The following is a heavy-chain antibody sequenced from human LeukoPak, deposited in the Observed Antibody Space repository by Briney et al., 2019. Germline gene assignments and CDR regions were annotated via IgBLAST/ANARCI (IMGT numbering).Heavy chain of an antibody. Sequence: SVKVSCKASGGTFSSYAISWVRQAPGQGLEWMGGIIPIFGTANYAQKFQGRVRITADESTSTAYMELSSLRSEDTAVYYCARDQVDTAMVNWFDPWGQGTLVTVSS. CDR1: GGTFSSYA. CDR2: IIPIFGTA. D-gene: IGHD5-18*01. J-gene: IGHJ5*02. CDR3: ARDQVDTAMVNWFDP. V-gene: IGHV1-69*13.